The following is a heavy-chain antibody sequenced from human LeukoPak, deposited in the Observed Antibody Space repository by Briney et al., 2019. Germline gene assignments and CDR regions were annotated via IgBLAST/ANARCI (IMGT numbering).Heavy chain of an antibody. V-gene: IGHV3-72*01. CDR3: TRVLTTDRGWNTFEF. Sequence: GGSLRLSCEGSGFTFSDHHMDWVRQAPGMGLEWVGRGPARNKPNSCSTQYAASVRGRFTISRDDSKNSMYLQIDGLRAEDTAMYYCTRVLTTDRGWNTFEFWGQGVLVTVSS. CDR2: GPARNKPNSCST. D-gene: IGHD1/OR15-1a*01. J-gene: IGHJ4*02. CDR1: GFTFSDHH.